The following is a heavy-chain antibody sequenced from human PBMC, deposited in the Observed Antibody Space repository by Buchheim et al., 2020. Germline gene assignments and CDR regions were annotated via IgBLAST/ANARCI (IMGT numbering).Heavy chain of an antibody. Sequence: QLVESGGGVVQPGRSLRLSCAASGFTFSSYGMHWVRQAPGKGLEWVAVISYDGSNKYYADSVKGRFTISRDNSKNTLYLQMNSLRAEDTAVYYCAKDYLDYYGSGSYYYGMDVWGQGTT. J-gene: IGHJ6*02. CDR2: ISYDGSNK. V-gene: IGHV3-30*18. D-gene: IGHD3-10*01. CDR3: AKDYLDYYGSGSYYYGMDV. CDR1: GFTFSSYG.